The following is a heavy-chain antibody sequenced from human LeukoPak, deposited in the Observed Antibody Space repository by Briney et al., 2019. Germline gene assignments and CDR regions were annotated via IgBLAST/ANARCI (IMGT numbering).Heavy chain of an antibody. J-gene: IGHJ4*02. Sequence: GASVEVSCKASGYTFTSYGISWVRQAPGQGLEWMGWISAYNGNTNYAQKLQGRVTMTTDTSTSTAYMELRSLRSDDTAVYYCARDRWGYDILTGYSYFDYWGQGTLVTVSS. D-gene: IGHD3-9*01. V-gene: IGHV1-18*01. CDR2: ISAYNGNT. CDR3: ARDRWGYDILTGYSYFDY. CDR1: GYTFTSYG.